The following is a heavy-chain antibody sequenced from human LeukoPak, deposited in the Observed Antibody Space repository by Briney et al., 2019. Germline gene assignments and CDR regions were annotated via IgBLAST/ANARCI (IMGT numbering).Heavy chain of an antibody. D-gene: IGHD3-22*01. J-gene: IGHJ6*03. CDR3: ARDRFDDSNGYYYHSYYYTNV. Sequence: SETLSLTCAVYGGSFSGYYWTWIRQPPGKGLEWIGEINHGGSANYNPSLKSRVTISIDTSKTQFSLKLNSVTAADTAVYYCARDRFDDSNGYYYHSYYYTNVWGKGTTVTVSS. V-gene: IGHV4-34*01. CDR1: GGSFSGYY. CDR2: INHGGSA.